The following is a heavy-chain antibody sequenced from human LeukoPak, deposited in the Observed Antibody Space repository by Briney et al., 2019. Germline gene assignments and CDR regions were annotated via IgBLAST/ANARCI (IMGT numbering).Heavy chain of an antibody. D-gene: IGHD5-12*01. CDR2: INPNSGGT. CDR1: GYTFTGYF. J-gene: IGHJ4*02. CDR3: ARAGYSGYDYVTSTSYFDY. Sequence: GASVKVSCKTSGYTFTGYFMHWVRQAPGQGLEWMGWINPNSGGTHYAQKFQGRVTMTRDTSISTAYMDLSSLRSEDTAVYYCARAGYSGYDYVTSTSYFDYWGQGTLVTVSS. V-gene: IGHV1-2*02.